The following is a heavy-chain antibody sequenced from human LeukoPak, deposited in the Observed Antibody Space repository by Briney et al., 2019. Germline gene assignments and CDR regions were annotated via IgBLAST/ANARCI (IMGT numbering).Heavy chain of an antibody. CDR2: IIPIFGTA. V-gene: IGHV1-69*13. CDR3: ASPTTAGLDY. D-gene: IGHD1-1*01. Sequence: ASVKVSCKASGGTFSSYAISWVRQAPGQGLEWMGGIIPIFGTANYAQKFQGRVTITADESTSTAYMELSSLRSEDTAVYYCASPTTAGLDYWGQGTLVTVSS. J-gene: IGHJ4*02. CDR1: GGTFSSYA.